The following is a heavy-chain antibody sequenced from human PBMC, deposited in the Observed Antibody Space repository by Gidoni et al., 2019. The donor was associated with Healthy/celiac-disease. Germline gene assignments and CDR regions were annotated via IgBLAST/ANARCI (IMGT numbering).Heavy chain of an antibody. J-gene: IGHJ4*02. D-gene: IGHD2-2*01. V-gene: IGHV3-23*01. Sequence: EVQLLESGGGLVQPGGSLRLSCAASGFPFSSYAMSWVRQAPGKGLEWVSAISGSGGSTYYADSVKGRFTISRDNSKNTLYLQMNSLRAEDTAVYYCAKSSTSCSCFDYWVQGTLVTVSS. CDR3: AKSSTSCSCFDY. CDR1: GFPFSSYA. CDR2: ISGSGGST.